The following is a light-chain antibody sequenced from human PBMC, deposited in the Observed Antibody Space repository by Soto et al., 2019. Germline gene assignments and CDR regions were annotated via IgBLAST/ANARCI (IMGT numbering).Light chain of an antibody. J-gene: IGKJ4*01. CDR1: QTVNSNF. CDR3: QQFSSYPLT. Sequence: EIVLTQSPGTLSVSPGERATLSCRASQTVNSNFLAWYQHKPGQAPRLLIHAASSRATGSPDRFSGGGSGTDFTLTISRLEPEDFAVYYCQQFSSYPLTFGGGTKVDIK. V-gene: IGKV3-20*01. CDR2: AAS.